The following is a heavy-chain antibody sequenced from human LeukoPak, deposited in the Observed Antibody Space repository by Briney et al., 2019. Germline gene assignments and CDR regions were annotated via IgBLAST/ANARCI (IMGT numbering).Heavy chain of an antibody. Sequence: GGSLRLSCAASGFTFSSYWMSWVRQAPGKGLEWVANIKQDGSEKYYVDSVKGRFTISRDNAKNSLYLQMNSLRAEDTAVYYCARARGWEPTLYYFDYWGQGTLVTVSS. V-gene: IGHV3-7*03. CDR1: GFTFSSYW. J-gene: IGHJ4*02. CDR2: IKQDGSEK. D-gene: IGHD1-26*01. CDR3: ARARGWEPTLYYFDY.